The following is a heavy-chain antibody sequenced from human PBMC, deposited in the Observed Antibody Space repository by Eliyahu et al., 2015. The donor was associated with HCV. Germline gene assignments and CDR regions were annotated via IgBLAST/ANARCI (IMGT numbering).Heavy chain of an antibody. V-gene: IGHV3-9*01. CDR3: AKDKGKYDFWSGYPYYYGMDV. Sequence: EVQLVESGGGLVQPGRSLRLSXAASGFTFVDYAMHWVRQAPGKGLEWVXGISWNSGSIGYADSVKGRFTISRDNAKNSLYLQMNSLRAEDTALYYCAKDKGKYDFWSGYPYYYGMDVWGQGTTVTVSS. D-gene: IGHD3-3*01. J-gene: IGHJ6*02. CDR1: GFTFVDYA. CDR2: ISWNSGSI.